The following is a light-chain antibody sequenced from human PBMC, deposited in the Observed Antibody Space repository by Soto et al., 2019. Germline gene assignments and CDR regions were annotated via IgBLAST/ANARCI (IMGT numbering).Light chain of an antibody. V-gene: IGLV2-14*03. CDR2: DVT. J-gene: IGLJ2*01. Sequence: SVLTQPASVSGSPGQSITISCTGTSTDVGGHYYVSWYQQHPGKAPKLIIYDVTDRPSGVSHRFSGSKSGNTASLTISGLQAEDEADYYCTSYTSTYSYVAVGGGTKLTVL. CDR1: STDVGGHYY. CDR3: TSYTSTYSYVA.